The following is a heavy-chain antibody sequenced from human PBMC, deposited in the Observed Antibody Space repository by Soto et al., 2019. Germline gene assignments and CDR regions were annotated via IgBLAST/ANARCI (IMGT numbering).Heavy chain of an antibody. CDR3: ARMPRYYDFWSGYFHYYYYGMDV. CDR2: IDWDDDK. J-gene: IGHJ6*02. V-gene: IGHV2-70*01. Sequence: SGPTLVNPTQTLTLTCTFSGFSLSTSGMCVNWIRQPPGKALEWLALIDWDDDKYYSTSLKTRLTISKDTSKNQVVLTMTNMDPVDTATYYCARMPRYYDFWSGYFHYYYYGMDVWGQGTTVTVSS. D-gene: IGHD3-3*01. CDR1: GFSLSTSGMC.